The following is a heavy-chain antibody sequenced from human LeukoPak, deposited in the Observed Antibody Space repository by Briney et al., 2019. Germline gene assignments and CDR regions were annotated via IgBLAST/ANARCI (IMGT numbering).Heavy chain of an antibody. D-gene: IGHD1-26*01. V-gene: IGHV3-30*04. CDR2: ISSDGSNK. Sequence: GGSLRLSCEASGFIFSTYAMHWVRQAPGKGLEWLAVISSDGSNKYHADSVKGRFTISRDNSKNTLYLEMDSVRLGDTAVYYCARDDIIVGATTLDYWGQGTLVTVSS. J-gene: IGHJ4*02. CDR1: GFIFSTYA. CDR3: ARDDIIVGATTLDY.